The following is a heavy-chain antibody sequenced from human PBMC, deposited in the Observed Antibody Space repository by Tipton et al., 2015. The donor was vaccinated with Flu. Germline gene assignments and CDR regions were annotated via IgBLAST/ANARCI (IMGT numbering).Heavy chain of an antibody. CDR2: ISAYNRDT. D-gene: IGHD1-26*01. CDR1: GYTFTTYG. CDR3: ARDRRSGGYPGEWFDP. J-gene: IGHJ5*02. V-gene: IGHV1-18*01. Sequence: QVQLVQSGAEVKRPGASVKVSCKASGYTFTTYGITWVRQAPGQGLEWMGWISAYNRDTKYGQKFQGRVTMTTDTWTSTVYMELRSLRSDDTAVYYCARDRRSGGYPGEWFDPWGQGTLVTVSS.